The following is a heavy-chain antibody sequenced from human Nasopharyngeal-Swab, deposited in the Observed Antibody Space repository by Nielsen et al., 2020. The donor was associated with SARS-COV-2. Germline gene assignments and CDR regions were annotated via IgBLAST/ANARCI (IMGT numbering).Heavy chain of an antibody. Sequence: GGSLRLSCAASGFTFSSYWMHWVRQAPGKGLVWVSRIKSDGSSTSYADSVKGRFTISRDNAKNTLYLQMNSLRAEDTAVYYCARDSYYYGMDVWGQGTTVTVSS. J-gene: IGHJ6*02. CDR3: ARDSYYYGMDV. CDR1: GFTFSSYW. V-gene: IGHV3-74*01. CDR2: IKSDGSST.